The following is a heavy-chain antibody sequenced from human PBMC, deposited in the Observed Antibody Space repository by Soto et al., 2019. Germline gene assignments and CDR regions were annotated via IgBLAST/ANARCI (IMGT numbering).Heavy chain of an antibody. Sequence: GGSLRLSCAASGFTFSSYGMHWVRQAPGKGLEWVAVISYDGSNKYYADSVKGRFTISRDNSKNTLYLQMNSLRAEDTAVYYCANGGYGDAGNLDYWGQGTLVTVSS. V-gene: IGHV3-30*18. J-gene: IGHJ4*02. CDR3: ANGGYGDAGNLDY. CDR1: GFTFSSYG. D-gene: IGHD6-25*01. CDR2: ISYDGSNK.